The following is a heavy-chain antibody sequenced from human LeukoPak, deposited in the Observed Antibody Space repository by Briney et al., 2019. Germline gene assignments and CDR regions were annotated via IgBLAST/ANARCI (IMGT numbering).Heavy chain of an antibody. CDR1: GFTFSSYS. D-gene: IGHD5-18*01. Sequence: PGGSLRLSCAASGFTFSSYSMNWVRQAPGKGLEWVSSISSSSSYIYYADSVKGRFTISRDNAKNSLYLQMNSLRAEDTAVYYCARDLGEYSYGPSYYYGMDVWGQGTTVTVSS. V-gene: IGHV3-21*01. CDR2: ISSSSSYI. CDR3: ARDLGEYSYGPSYYYGMDV. J-gene: IGHJ6*02.